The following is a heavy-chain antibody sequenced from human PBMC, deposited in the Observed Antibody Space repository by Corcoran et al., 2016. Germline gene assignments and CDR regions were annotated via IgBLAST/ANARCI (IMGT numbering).Heavy chain of an antibody. CDR3: ARDTGLLRSGWLHDAFDI. J-gene: IGHJ3*02. CDR1: GYTFTSYG. Sequence: QVQLVQSGAEVKKPGASVKVSCKASGYTFTSYGISWVRQAPGQGLEWMGWISAYNGNTNYAQKLQGRVTMTTDTSTSTAYMELRSLRSDDTAVYYCARDTGLLRSGWLHDAFDIWGQGTMVTVSS. CDR2: ISAYNGNT. D-gene: IGHD6-19*01. V-gene: IGHV1-18*01.